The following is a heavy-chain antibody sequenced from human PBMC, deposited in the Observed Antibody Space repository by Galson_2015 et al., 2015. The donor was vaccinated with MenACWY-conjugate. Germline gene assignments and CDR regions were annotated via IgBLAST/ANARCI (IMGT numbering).Heavy chain of an antibody. D-gene: IGHD3-10*01. V-gene: IGHV3-7*03. CDR3: ARLPGSVPHYDA. CDR1: GFTFSTYG. J-gene: IGHJ4*02. CDR2: INPAGSDK. Sequence: SLRLSCAASGFTFSTYGMHWVRQAPGKGLDWVASINPAGSDKFYLDSVKGRFIISRDNAENSLPLHMDSLRVEDTAIYFCARLPGSVPHYDAWGQGTLVTVSS.